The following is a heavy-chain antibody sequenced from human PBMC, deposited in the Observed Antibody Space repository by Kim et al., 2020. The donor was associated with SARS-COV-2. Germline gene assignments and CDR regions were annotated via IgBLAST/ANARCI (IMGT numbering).Heavy chain of an antibody. V-gene: IGHV1-3*01. D-gene: IGHD5-18*01. CDR3: ARDMDTAMESVGFDY. CDR2: INAGNGNT. CDR1: GYTFTSYA. Sequence: ASVKVSCKASGYTFTSYAMPWVRQAPGQRLEWMGWINAGNGNTKYSQKFQGRVTFTRDTSASTAYMELSSLRSEDTAVYYCARDMDTAMESVGFDYWGQGTLVTVSS. J-gene: IGHJ4*02.